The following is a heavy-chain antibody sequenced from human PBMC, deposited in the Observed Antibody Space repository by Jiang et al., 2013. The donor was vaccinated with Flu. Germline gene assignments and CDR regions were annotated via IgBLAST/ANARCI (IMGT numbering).Heavy chain of an antibody. CDR1: GFTFDDYA. J-gene: IGHJ4*02. CDR2: ISWNSGSI. Sequence: GLVQPGRSLRLSCAASGFTFDDYAMHWVRQAPGKGLEWVSGISWNSGSIGCADSLKGRFTISRDNAKNSLYLQMNNLRAEDTALYYCVKAVAADTYYFDYWGQGTLVTVSS. D-gene: IGHD6-13*01. V-gene: IGHV3-9*01. CDR3: VKAVAADTYYFDY.